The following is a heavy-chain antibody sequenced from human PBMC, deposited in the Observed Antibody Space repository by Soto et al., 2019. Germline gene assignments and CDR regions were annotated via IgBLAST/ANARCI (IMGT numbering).Heavy chain of an antibody. D-gene: IGHD2-21*02. CDR3: AREDDGGDRDYYGRDV. Sequence: QVQLQESGPGLVRPSQTLSLTCTVSGGSISTDHYHWTWIRQPPGKGLEWIGYIHYSGSIYSNPSLQSRVTMSVDTSNNLFSLKLSSVTAADSAVYFCAREDDGGDRDYYGRDVWGQGTTVTVSS. V-gene: IGHV4-30-4*01. CDR2: IHYSGSI. CDR1: GGSISTDHYH. J-gene: IGHJ6*02.